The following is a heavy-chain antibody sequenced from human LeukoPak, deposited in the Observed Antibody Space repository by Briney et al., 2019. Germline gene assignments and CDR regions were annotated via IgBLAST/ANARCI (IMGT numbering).Heavy chain of an antibody. J-gene: IGHJ6*03. D-gene: IGHD2-2*01. V-gene: IGHV1-24*01. CDR2: FDPEDGET. Sequence: GASVKVSRKVSGYTLTELSMHWVRQAPGKGLEWMGGFDPEDGETIYAQKFQGRVTMTEDISTDTAYMELSSLRSEDTAVYYCATDVTVVVPAAFAGPHYYYYYTDVWGKGTTVTVSS. CDR1: GYTLTELS. CDR3: ATDVTVVVPAAFAGPHYYYYYTDV.